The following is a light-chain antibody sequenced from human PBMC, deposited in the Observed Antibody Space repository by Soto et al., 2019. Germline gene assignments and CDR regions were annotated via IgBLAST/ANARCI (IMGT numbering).Light chain of an antibody. CDR3: QQSSSTPRT. J-gene: IGKJ1*01. CDR2: AAF. Sequence: DIQMTQSPSSLSASVGDRVTITCRASQSISNYLNWYQQKPGKAPNLLIYAAFSLQSGVPSRFSGSGSGTDFTLTISSLQPEDFATYYCQQSSSTPRTFGQGTKVELK. V-gene: IGKV1-39*01. CDR1: QSISNY.